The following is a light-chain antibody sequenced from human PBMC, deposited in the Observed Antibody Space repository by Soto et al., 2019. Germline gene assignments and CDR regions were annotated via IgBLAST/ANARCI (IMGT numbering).Light chain of an antibody. CDR2: AAS. Sequence: DIPLTQSPSFLSASVGDRVTITCRASQDSNTYLAWYQQKPGKAPKRLIFAASTLQNGVPSTFSGSGSGTEFTVTITSLQPEDFATYYCQQRKSYPITFGQGTRLEIK. V-gene: IGKV1-9*01. CDR3: QQRKSYPIT. J-gene: IGKJ5*01. CDR1: QDSNTY.